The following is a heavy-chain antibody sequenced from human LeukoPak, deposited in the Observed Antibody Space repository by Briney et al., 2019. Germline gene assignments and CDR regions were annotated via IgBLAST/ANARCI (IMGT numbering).Heavy chain of an antibody. CDR3: ARDPSNTSGWYIYFDF. Sequence: VASVKVSCKTSGYSFTHYAISWVRQAPGQGLEWMGWISTYYGDTKYAQKLQGRVTMTSDTSTSTVYMELRSLRSDDTAVYYCARDPSNTSGWYIYFDFWGQGTLVTVSS. J-gene: IGHJ4*02. D-gene: IGHD6-19*01. CDR2: ISTYYGDT. CDR1: GYSFTHYA. V-gene: IGHV1-18*01.